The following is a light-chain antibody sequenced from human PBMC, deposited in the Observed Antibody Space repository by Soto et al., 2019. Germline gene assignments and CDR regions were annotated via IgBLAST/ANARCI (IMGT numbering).Light chain of an antibody. Sequence: IVLTQSPGTLSLSPGERATLSCRASQSVSRSSLAWYPQTPGQAPRVLVCAASSRATGIPDRFSGSGSGTGWTLTSSREEPEDGAEYYRQQHGTFPCTFGQGTKVEIK. CDR2: AAS. CDR3: QQHGTFPCT. V-gene: IGKV3-20*01. J-gene: IGKJ1*01. CDR1: QSVSRSS.